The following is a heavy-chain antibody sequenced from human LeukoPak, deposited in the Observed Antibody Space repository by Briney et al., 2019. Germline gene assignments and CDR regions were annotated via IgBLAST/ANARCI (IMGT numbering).Heavy chain of an antibody. Sequence: SVKVSCKASGGTFSSYAISWVRQAPGQGLEWMGGIIPIFGTANYAQKFQGRVTITADESTSTAYMELSSLRSEDTAVYYCAKDIGYGSGSLDLDYWGQGTLVTVSS. J-gene: IGHJ4*02. CDR3: AKDIGYGSGSLDLDY. V-gene: IGHV1-69*01. CDR2: IIPIFGTA. CDR1: GGTFSSYA. D-gene: IGHD3-10*01.